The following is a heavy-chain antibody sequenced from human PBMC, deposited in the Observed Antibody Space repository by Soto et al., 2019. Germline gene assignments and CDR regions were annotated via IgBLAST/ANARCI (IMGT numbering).Heavy chain of an antibody. D-gene: IGHD2-15*01. Sequence: GASVKVSCKASGYTFTGYYIHWVRQAPGQGLEWMGWINPNSGGTNYAQKFQGRVTMTRDTSISTAYMELSRLRSDDTAVDYCARDDPCSGGSCYDYWGQGTPVTVSA. V-gene: IGHV1-2*02. J-gene: IGHJ4*02. CDR1: GYTFTGYY. CDR2: INPNSGGT. CDR3: ARDDPCSGGSCYDY.